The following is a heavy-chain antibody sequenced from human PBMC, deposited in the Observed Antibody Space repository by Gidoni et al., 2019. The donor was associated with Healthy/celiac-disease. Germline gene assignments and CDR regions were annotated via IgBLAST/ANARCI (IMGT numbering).Heavy chain of an antibody. CDR3: ATSPVGGWFDP. CDR2: FDPEDGET. CDR1: GYTLTALS. Sequence: QVQLVQSGAEVKKPGASVKFSCKVSGYTLTALSMHWVRQAPGKGLEWMGGFDPEDGETIDEQKFQGRVTMTEDTYTDTDYMELSSLRSEDTAVYYCATSPVGGWFDPWGQGTLVTVSS. J-gene: IGHJ5*02. D-gene: IGHD2-15*01. V-gene: IGHV1-24*01.